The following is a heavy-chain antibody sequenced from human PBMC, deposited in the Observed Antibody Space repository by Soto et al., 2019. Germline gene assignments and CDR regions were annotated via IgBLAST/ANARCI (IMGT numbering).Heavy chain of an antibody. Sequence: GESLKISCKGSGYSFTSYWIGWVRQMPGKGLEWMGIIYPGDSDTRYSPSFQGQVTISADKSISTAYLQWSSLKASDTAMYYCARLTYHDSGGNSGAFDYWGQGTLVTVSS. CDR1: GYSFTSYW. D-gene: IGHD2-21*02. V-gene: IGHV5-51*01. CDR2: IYPGDSDT. CDR3: ARLTYHDSGGNSGAFDY. J-gene: IGHJ4*02.